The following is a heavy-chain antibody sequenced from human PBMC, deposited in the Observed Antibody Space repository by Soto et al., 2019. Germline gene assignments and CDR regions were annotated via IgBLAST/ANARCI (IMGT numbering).Heavy chain of an antibody. CDR3: ARDTNSLDL. CDR2: IYHTGDT. Sequence: QVQLQESGPGLVKPSETLSLTCVVSSYSISSGFFWAWIRQPPGKGLEWVGSIYHTGDTHYNPSLRSQVPMSVDTSKNHFSLRLTYLTAADTAVYFCARDTNSLDLWGQGILVTVSS. CDR1: SYSISSGFF. V-gene: IGHV4-38-2*02. D-gene: IGHD2-8*01. J-gene: IGHJ5*02.